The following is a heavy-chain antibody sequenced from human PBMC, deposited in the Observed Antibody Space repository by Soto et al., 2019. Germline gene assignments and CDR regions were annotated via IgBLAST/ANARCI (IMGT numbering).Heavy chain of an antibody. CDR2: IYYIGST. CDR3: ARYYCSSTSCYNFDY. V-gene: IGHV4-59*08. CDR1: GGSISSYY. Sequence: QVQLQESGPGLVKPSETLSLTCTVSGGSISSYYWSWIRQPPGKGLEWIGYIYYIGSTNYNPALKSRVTISVDTSKNQCSLKLSSVTAADTAVYYCARYYCSSTSCYNFDYWGQGTLVTVCS. D-gene: IGHD2-2*01. J-gene: IGHJ4*02.